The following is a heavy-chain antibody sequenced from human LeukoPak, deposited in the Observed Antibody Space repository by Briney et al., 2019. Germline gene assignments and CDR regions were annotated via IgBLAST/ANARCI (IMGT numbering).Heavy chain of an antibody. CDR1: GGSISSYY. CDR2: IYYSGST. J-gene: IGHJ4*02. D-gene: IGHD3-3*01. CDR3: ARSRTWVYDFWSGYYRGPFDY. Sequence: SETLSLTCTVSGGSISSYYWSWIRQPPGKGLEWIGYIYYSGSTNYNPSLKSRVTISVDTSKNQFSLKLSSVTAADTAVYYCARSRTWVYDFWSGYYRGPFDYWGQGTLVTVSS. V-gene: IGHV4-59*12.